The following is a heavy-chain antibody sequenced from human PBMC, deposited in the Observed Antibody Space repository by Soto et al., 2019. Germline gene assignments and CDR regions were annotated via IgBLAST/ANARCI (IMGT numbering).Heavy chain of an antibody. Sequence: GASVKVSCKASGYTFSHHGFSWVRQVPGQGLEWMGCMSAYSGNTGYAQKFQGRVTMTRNTSISTAYMELSSLRSEDTAVYYCARTLYGDNVDYWGQGTLVTV. V-gene: IGHV1-8*02. J-gene: IGHJ4*02. D-gene: IGHD4-17*01. CDR3: ARTLYGDNVDY. CDR1: GYTFSHHG. CDR2: MSAYSGNT.